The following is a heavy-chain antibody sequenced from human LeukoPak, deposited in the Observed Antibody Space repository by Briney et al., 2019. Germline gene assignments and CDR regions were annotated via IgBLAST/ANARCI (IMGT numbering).Heavy chain of an antibody. D-gene: IGHD3-22*01. V-gene: IGHV1-2*02. CDR1: GYTFTVYY. J-gene: IGHJ4*02. Sequence: ASVTVSFTASGYTFTVYYMHWVRQAPGQGLVWMGWINPNSGGTNYAQKFQGRVTMTRDTSISTAYMELSRLRSDDTAVYYCASNYYDSSGYSFDYWGQGTLVTVSS. CDR3: ASNYYDSSGYSFDY. CDR2: INPNSGGT.